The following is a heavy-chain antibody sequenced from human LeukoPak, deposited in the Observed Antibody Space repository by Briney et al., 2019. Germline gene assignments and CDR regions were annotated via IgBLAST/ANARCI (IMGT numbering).Heavy chain of an antibody. CDR3: AKSPYFYNSGRYVDV. D-gene: IGHD3-10*01. CDR2: ISGSGGTT. CDR1: GFTLRSLA. J-gene: IGHJ6*03. Sequence: GGSLRLSCVPSGFTLRSLAMTGVRQAPGKGLEWVSSISGSGGTTYYADSIKGRFTISRDSSKNMLYLQMNRLRAEDTAVYYCAKSPYFYNSGRYVDVWGKGTTVTVSS. V-gene: IGHV3-23*01.